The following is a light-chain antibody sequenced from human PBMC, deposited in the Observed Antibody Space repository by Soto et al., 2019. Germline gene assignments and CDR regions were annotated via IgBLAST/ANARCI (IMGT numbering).Light chain of an antibody. V-gene: IGLV1-40*01. CDR3: QSYDSSLRGSV. CDR2: GNN. J-gene: IGLJ3*02. Sequence: QSVLTQPPSVSGASGQRVTISCTGSSSDIGAGYHVHWYQQLPGTAPKLLIYGNNNRPSGVPDRFSGSKSGTSASLAITGLQAEDEADYYCQSYDSSLRGSVFGGGTKLTVL. CDR1: SSDIGAGYH.